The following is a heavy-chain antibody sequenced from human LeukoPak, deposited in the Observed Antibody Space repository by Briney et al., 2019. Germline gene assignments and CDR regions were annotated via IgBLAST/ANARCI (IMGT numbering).Heavy chain of an antibody. V-gene: IGHV3-72*01. CDR3: ARAVVSTGHYYFGS. Sequence: PGGSLRLSCVASGFIFSDHYMDWVRQAPGKGLEWVARSRNKPNSYTTEYAASVKGRFTISRDDSKNSLCLQMNSLRTEDTAVYYCARAVVSTGHYYFGSWGQGTLVTVSS. D-gene: IGHD3-9*01. CDR1: GFIFSDHY. CDR2: SRNKPNSYTT. J-gene: IGHJ4*02.